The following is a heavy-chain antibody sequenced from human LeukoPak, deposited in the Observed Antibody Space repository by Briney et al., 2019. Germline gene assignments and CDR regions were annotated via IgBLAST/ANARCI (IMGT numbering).Heavy chain of an antibody. Sequence: PGGSLRLSCAASGFTFRRYAMSWVRQAPGKGLEWVAVISYDGSNKYYADSVKGRFTISRDNSKNTLYLQMNSLRAEDTAVYYCANLVHYDSSGYYWGQGTLVTVSS. CDR3: ANLVHYDSSGYY. CDR1: GFTFRRYA. J-gene: IGHJ4*02. V-gene: IGHV3-30*18. D-gene: IGHD3-22*01. CDR2: ISYDGSNK.